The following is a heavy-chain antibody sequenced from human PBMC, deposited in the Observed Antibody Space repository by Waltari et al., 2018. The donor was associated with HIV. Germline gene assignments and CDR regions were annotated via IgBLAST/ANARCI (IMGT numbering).Heavy chain of an antibody. CDR2: IHAGKGKT. V-gene: IGHV1-3*01. CDR1: GYTFPSYA. Sequence: QVQLVQSVAEVKKPGASVKVSCKASGYTFPSYAMHWVRQAPGQRLEWLGWIHAGKGKTKYSQKFQGRVTITRDTSASTAYMELSSLRSEDTAVYYCARDGYYYDSSGYSSYFDYWGQGTLVTVSS. J-gene: IGHJ4*02. D-gene: IGHD3-22*01. CDR3: ARDGYYYDSSGYSSYFDY.